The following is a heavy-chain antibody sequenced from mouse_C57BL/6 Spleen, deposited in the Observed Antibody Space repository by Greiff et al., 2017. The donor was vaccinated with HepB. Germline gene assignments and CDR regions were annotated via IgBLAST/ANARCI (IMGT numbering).Heavy chain of an antibody. Sequence: DVKLQESGPELVKPGDSVKISCKASGYSFTGYFMNWVMQSHGKSLEWIGRINPYNGDTFYNQKFKGKATLTVDKSSSTAHMELRSLTSEDSAVYYCAYDYAGFDYWGQGTTLTVSS. D-gene: IGHD2-4*01. V-gene: IGHV1-20*01. CDR1: GYSFTGYF. J-gene: IGHJ2*01. CDR3: AYDYAGFDY. CDR2: INPYNGDT.